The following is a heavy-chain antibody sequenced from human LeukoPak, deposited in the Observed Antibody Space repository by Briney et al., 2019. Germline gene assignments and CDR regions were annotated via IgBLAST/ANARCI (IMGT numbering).Heavy chain of an antibody. J-gene: IGHJ3*02. CDR1: GFTFSSYA. CDR3: AKESGVTMIVVVIPGGAFDI. V-gene: IGHV3-23*01. Sequence: PGGSLRLSCAASGFTFSSYAMSWVRQAPGKGLEWVSAISGSGGSTYYADSVKGRFTISRDNSKNTLYLQMNSLRAEDTAVYYCAKESGVTMIVVVIPGGAFDIWGQGTMVTVSS. CDR2: ISGSGGST. D-gene: IGHD3-22*01.